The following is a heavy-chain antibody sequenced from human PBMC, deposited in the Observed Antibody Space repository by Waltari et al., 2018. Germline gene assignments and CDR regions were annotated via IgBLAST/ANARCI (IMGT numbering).Heavy chain of an antibody. Sequence: QVQLQQWGAGLLKPSETLSLTCAVYGGSFSGYYWSWIRQPPGKGLEWIGEINHSGSTNYNPSLKSRVTISVDTSKNQFSLKLSSVTAADTAVYYCARGASREGDAFDIWGQGTMVTVSS. CDR2: INHSGST. V-gene: IGHV4-34*01. CDR3: ARGASREGDAFDI. J-gene: IGHJ3*02. D-gene: IGHD1-26*01. CDR1: GGSFSGYY.